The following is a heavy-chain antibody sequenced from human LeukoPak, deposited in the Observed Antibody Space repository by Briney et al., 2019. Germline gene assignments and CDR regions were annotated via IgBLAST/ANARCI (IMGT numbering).Heavy chain of an antibody. CDR3: ARENYGDYFDY. Sequence: GGSLRLSCAASGFTFSSYDMHWVRQAPGKGLEWVAVIWYDGSNKYYADSVKGRFTISRDNSKNTLYLQMNSLRAEDTAVYYCARENYGDYFDYWGQGTLVTVSS. J-gene: IGHJ4*02. CDR1: GFTFSSYD. CDR2: IWYDGSNK. D-gene: IGHD4-17*01. V-gene: IGHV3-33*01.